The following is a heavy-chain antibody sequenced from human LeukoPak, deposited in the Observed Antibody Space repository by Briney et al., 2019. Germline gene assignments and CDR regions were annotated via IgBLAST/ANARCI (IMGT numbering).Heavy chain of an antibody. CDR2: INHSGST. CDR3: AGGSGYYYFDY. V-gene: IGHV4-39*01. CDR1: GGSISSGDYY. Sequence: PSETLSLTCTVSGGSISSGDYYWSWIRQPPGKGLEWIGEINHSGSTNYNPSLKSRVTISVDTSKNQFSLKLSSVTAADTAVYYCAGGSGYYYFDYWGQGTLVTVSS. D-gene: IGHD3-22*01. J-gene: IGHJ4*02.